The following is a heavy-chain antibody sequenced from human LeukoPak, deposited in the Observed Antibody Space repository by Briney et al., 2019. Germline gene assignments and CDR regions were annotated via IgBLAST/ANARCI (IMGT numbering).Heavy chain of an antibody. Sequence: ASVKVSCTASGYTFTDHDIHWVRQAPGQGLKWMGWFNPNSGRADYAQKFQGRVTMTRHTSITTAYMELSSLRSDDTAVYYCLTIIVVVTNSWGQGTLVTVSS. V-gene: IGHV1-2*02. CDR1: GYTFTDHD. J-gene: IGHJ4*02. CDR2: FNPNSGRA. CDR3: LTIIVVVTNS. D-gene: IGHD3-22*01.